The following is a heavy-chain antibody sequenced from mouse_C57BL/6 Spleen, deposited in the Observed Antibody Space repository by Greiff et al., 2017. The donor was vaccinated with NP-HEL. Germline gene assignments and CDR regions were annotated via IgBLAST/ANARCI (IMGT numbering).Heavy chain of an antibody. D-gene: IGHD2-4*01. CDR2: ILPGSGST. CDR3: ARRGKKIYYDYAYAMDY. Sequence: VQLQESGAELMKPGASVKLSCKATGYTFTGYWLEWVKQRPGHGLEWIGEILPGSGSTNYNEKFKGKATFTADTSSNTAYMQLSSLTTEDSAIYYCARRGKKIYYDYAYAMDYWGQGTSVTVSS. J-gene: IGHJ4*01. V-gene: IGHV1-9*01. CDR1: GYTFTGYW.